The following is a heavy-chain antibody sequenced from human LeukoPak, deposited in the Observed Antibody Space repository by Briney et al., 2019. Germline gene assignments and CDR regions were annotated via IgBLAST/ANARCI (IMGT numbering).Heavy chain of an antibody. CDR2: VYPGDSDT. CDR3: ARAFYSSGFFFDY. J-gene: IGHJ4*02. D-gene: IGHD6-19*01. CDR1: GYSFTSYW. V-gene: IGHV5-51*01. Sequence: RGESLKISCKGSGYSFTSYWIGWVRQMPGKGLEWMGVVYPGDSDTRYSPSLRGQVTISADKSINTAYLQWSSLKASDTAMYYCARAFYSSGFFFDYWGQGTLVTVSS.